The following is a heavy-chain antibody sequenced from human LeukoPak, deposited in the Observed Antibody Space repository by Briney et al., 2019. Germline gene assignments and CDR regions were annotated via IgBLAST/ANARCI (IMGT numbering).Heavy chain of an antibody. Sequence: GGSLRLSCAASGFTFSTYTMNWVRQAPGKGLEWVSYISSSSTYIYYADSVKGRFTISRDNAKNSLYLQMNNLRAEDTAMYYCARDGGYGGTDFDSWGQGTLVTVSS. CDR2: ISSSSTYI. CDR1: GFTFSTYT. J-gene: IGHJ4*02. CDR3: ARDGGYGGTDFDS. V-gene: IGHV3-21*01. D-gene: IGHD4-23*01.